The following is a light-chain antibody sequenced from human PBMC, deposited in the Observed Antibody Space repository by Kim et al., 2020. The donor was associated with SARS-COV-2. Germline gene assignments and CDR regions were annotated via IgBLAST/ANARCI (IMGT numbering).Light chain of an antibody. CDR2: EDN. J-gene: IGLJ3*02. CDR1: SGSIASNY. V-gene: IGLV6-57*02. Sequence: NFMLTQPHSVSESPGKTVTISCTGSSGSIASNYVQWYQQRPGSAPTTVIYEDNQRPSGVPDRFSGSIDSSSNSASLTISGLKTEDEADYYCQSYDSSNLNWLFGGGSKVTIL. CDR3: QSYDSSNLNWL.